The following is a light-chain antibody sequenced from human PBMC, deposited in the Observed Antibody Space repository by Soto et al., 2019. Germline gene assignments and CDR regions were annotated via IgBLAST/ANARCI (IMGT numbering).Light chain of an antibody. V-gene: IGLV2-8*01. Sequence: QSALTQPPSASGSPGQSVTISCSGTSSDVGGYNFVSWYQYHPGKAPKLIIYEVTKRPSGVPDRFSGSKSGNTASLTVSGLQAEDEADYCCCSYAGGKFVFGTGTKVTVL. J-gene: IGLJ1*01. CDR3: CSYAGGKFV. CDR1: SSDVGGYNF. CDR2: EVT.